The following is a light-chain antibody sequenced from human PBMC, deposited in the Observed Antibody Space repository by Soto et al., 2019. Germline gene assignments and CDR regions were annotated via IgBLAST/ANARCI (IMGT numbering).Light chain of an antibody. CDR3: RQLETYPHT. CDR1: QGISSA. J-gene: IGKJ5*01. V-gene: IGKV1-13*02. CDR2: DVF. Sequence: AIQVTQSPSSLSASVGDTVTITCRASQGISSAFAWYQQKPGKVPRLLIYDVFNLQSGVPSRFSGSGSGTDFTLTISLLQPEDFVTYYCRQLETYPHTFGQGTRLEVK.